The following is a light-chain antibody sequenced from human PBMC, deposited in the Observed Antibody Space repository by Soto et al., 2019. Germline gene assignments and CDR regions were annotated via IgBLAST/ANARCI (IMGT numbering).Light chain of an antibody. CDR1: QPINTY. J-gene: IGKJ2*01. Sequence: EVLLTQSPATLSFTPGESATLSCRASQPINTYLGWYQQKSGQSPRLLIYDASNRAADIPARFSASGFGTDFTLTLSSLKPEDFGTYYCHHRSNWPPEDTFGQGTKLEI. V-gene: IGKV3-11*01. CDR3: HHRSNWPPEDT. CDR2: DAS.